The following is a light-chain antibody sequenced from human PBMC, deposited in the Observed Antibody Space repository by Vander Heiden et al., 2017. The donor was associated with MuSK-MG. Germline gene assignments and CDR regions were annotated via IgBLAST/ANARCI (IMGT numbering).Light chain of an antibody. CDR2: DVN. J-gene: IGLJ3*02. V-gene: IGLV2-11*01. CDR1: SSDVGGYNY. CDR3: CSYAGTYTWV. Sequence: QSALTQPRSVSGSPGHSVTISCTGTSSDVGGYNYVSWYQQHPGKAPKLMIYDVNKRPSGVPHRFSASKSGTTASLTISGLRADDEADYYCCSYAGTYTWVFGGGTKLTVL.